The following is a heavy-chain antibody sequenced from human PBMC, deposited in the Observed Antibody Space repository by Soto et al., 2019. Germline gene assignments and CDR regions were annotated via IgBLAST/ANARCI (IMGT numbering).Heavy chain of an antibody. J-gene: IGHJ4*02. V-gene: IGHV3-23*01. CDR3: AKDVRGYSYGFDY. CDR1: GFTFSSDV. Sequence: EVQLLESGGGLVKPGGSLRLCCTASGFTFSSDVMTWVRQAPGKGLEWVSTISTSGTFTYSADYARGRFTTSRDNSKNTLYLQMSSLRADDTAVYYCAKDVRGYSYGFDYWGQGTLVTVSS. D-gene: IGHD5-18*01. CDR2: ISTSGTFT.